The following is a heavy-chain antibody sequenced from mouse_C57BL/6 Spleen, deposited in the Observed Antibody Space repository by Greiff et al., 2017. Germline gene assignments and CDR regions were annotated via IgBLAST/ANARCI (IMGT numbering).Heavy chain of an antibody. J-gene: IGHJ2*01. CDR1: GFTFSDYY. Sequence: EVLLVESEGGLVQPGSSMKLSCTASGFTFSDYYMAWVRQAPEKGLEWVANINYDGSSTYYLDSLKSRFIISRDNAKNILYLQMSSLKSEDTATYYCAREEGYFDYWGQGTTLTVSS. CDR3: AREEGYFDY. V-gene: IGHV5-16*01. CDR2: INYDGSST.